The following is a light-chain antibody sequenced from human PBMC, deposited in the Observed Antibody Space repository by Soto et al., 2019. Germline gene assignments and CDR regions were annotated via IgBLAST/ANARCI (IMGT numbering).Light chain of an antibody. Sequence: DTQMTQSPSSLSASVGDRVTITCQASQDISDYVTWYQQKPGKAPKLLIYGASNLETGVPSRFSGGGSKTDFTFTVSSLQPEDIATYYCQQYDSLPLTFGGGTRVEIK. V-gene: IGKV1-33*01. CDR1: QDISDY. CDR3: QQYDSLPLT. J-gene: IGKJ4*01. CDR2: GAS.